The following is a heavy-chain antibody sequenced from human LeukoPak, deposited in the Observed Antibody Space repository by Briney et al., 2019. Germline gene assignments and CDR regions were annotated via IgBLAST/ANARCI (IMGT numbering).Heavy chain of an antibody. V-gene: IGHV3-49*02. CDR3: TRNSGTYRGYGMDV. Sequence: LSLTCTVSGGSFTTHYWSWIRQPPGKGLEWVGFIRAKALGGTIEYAASVKDRFIISRDDSQSIAYLHMNSLTTEDTAVYYCTRNSGTYRGYGMDVWGQGTTVTVSS. CDR2: IRAKALGGTI. D-gene: IGHD2/OR15-2a*01. J-gene: IGHJ6*02. CDR1: GGSFTTHY.